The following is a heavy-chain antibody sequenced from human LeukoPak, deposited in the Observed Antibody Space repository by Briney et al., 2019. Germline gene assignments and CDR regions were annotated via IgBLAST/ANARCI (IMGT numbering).Heavy chain of an antibody. CDR3: ARVASSWYGNWFDP. CDR2: ISSSGSTI. D-gene: IGHD6-13*01. J-gene: IGHJ5*02. CDR1: GFTFSDYY. V-gene: IGHV3-11*04. Sequence: PGGSLRLSCAASGFTFSDYYMSWIRQAPGKGLEWVSYISSSGSTIYYADSVKGRFTISRDNAKNSLYLQMNSLRAEDTAVYYCARVASSWYGNWFDPWGQGTLVTVSS.